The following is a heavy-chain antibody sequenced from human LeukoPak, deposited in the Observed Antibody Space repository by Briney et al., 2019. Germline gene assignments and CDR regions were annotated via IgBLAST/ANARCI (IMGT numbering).Heavy chain of an antibody. D-gene: IGHD5-12*01. Sequence: GGSLRLSCAASGFTFSSYSMNWGRQAPGKGLEWVSSIGSSSSYIYYADSVKGRFTISRDNAKNSLYLQMNSLRAEDTAVYYCARDQGDRLGYYYMDVWGKGTTVTVSS. CDR1: GFTFSSYS. CDR3: ARDQGDRLGYYYMDV. CDR2: IGSSSSYI. V-gene: IGHV3-21*01. J-gene: IGHJ6*03.